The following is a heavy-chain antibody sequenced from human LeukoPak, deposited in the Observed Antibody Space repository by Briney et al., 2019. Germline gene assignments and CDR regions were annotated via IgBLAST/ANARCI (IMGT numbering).Heavy chain of an antibody. CDR2: INSDGSST. D-gene: IGHD2-2*01. V-gene: IGHV3-74*01. J-gene: IGHJ4*02. CDR1: RFTFSSYW. Sequence: GGSLRLSCAASRFTFSSYWMHWVRDAPGKGLVWVSRINSDGSSTSYADSVKGRFTISRDNATNTLYLQMNSLRAEDTAVYYCARGRSSPPPRYCSSTSCYADYFDYWGQGTLVTVSS. CDR3: ARGRSSPPPRYCSSTSCYADYFDY.